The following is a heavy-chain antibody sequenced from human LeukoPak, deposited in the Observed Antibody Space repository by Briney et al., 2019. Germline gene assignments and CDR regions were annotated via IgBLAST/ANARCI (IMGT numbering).Heavy chain of an antibody. CDR3: ARGSIAAAGWWFDP. V-gene: IGHV1-69*13. J-gene: IGHJ5*02. CDR2: IIPIFGTA. D-gene: IGHD6-13*01. Sequence: ASVTVSFRASGGTFISYAISWVRQAPGQGREWMGGIIPIFGTANYAQKFQGRVTITADESTSTAYMEVSSLRSEDTAVYYCARGSIAAAGWWFDPWGQGTLVTVSS. CDR1: GGTFISYA.